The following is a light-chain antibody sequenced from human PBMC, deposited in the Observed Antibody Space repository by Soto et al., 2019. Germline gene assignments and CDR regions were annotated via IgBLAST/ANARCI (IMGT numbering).Light chain of an antibody. CDR3: SSYRRGSTPYV. CDR1: GSDVGAYNY. CDR2: DVS. V-gene: IGLV2-14*03. J-gene: IGLJ1*01. Sequence: QSVLTQPASVSGSPGQSITISCTGTGSDVGAYNYVSWYQQHPGKAPKLIIYDVSSRLSGDSNRFSGSKSGNTASLTISGLPAEDEADYYCSSYRRGSTPYVFGTGTKLTVL.